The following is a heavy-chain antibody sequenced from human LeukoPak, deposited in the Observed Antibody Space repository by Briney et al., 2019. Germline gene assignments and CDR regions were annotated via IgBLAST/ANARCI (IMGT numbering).Heavy chain of an antibody. CDR2: IYHSGST. CDR1: GGSISSSNW. CDR3: ARGLAAAGTLGAFDI. J-gene: IGHJ3*02. Sequence: SETLSLTCAVSGGSISSSNWWSWVRQPPGKGLEWIGEIYHSGSTNYNPSLKSRVTISVDTSKNQFSLKLSSVTAADTAVYYCARGLAAAGTLGAFDIWGQGTMVTVSS. V-gene: IGHV4-4*02. D-gene: IGHD6-13*01.